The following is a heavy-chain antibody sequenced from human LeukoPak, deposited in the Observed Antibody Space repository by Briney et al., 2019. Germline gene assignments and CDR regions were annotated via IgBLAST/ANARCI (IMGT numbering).Heavy chain of an antibody. D-gene: IGHD6-13*01. Sequence: GASVKVSCKASGYTFASYAMHWVRQAPGQRLEWMGWINAGNGNTKYSQKFQGRVAITRDTSASTAHMELSSLRSEDTAVYYCARPSPYSSSWYAYFDYWGQGTLVTVSS. CDR1: GYTFASYA. V-gene: IGHV1-3*01. J-gene: IGHJ4*02. CDR2: INAGNGNT. CDR3: ARPSPYSSSWYAYFDY.